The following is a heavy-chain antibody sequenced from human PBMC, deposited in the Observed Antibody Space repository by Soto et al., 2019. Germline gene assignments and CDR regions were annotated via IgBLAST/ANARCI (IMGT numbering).Heavy chain of an antibody. CDR2: MSSDGKSE. D-gene: IGHD4-17*01. J-gene: IGHJ4*02. V-gene: IGHV3-30*04. CDR1: GFTFSNYA. Sequence: QAPLVESGGGVVQPGRSLRLSCVVSGFTFSNYAMHWVRQAPGKGLEWVAVMSSDGKSESYTDSVKGRFTISRDNFKNALYVQMNSLRRDDTAVYYCARGPDDNGDFGLDYWGQGTLVTVSS. CDR3: ARGPDDNGDFGLDY.